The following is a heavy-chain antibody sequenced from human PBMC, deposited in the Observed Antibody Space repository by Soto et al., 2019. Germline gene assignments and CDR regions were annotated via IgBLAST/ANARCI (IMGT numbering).Heavy chain of an antibody. CDR1: GFSFSDYT. CDR2: ISSSSTYI. V-gene: IGHV3-21*01. Sequence: GGSRRLSCAASGFSFSDYTMNWVRQAPGKGLEWVSCISSSSTYISYADSVRGRFSISRDNAKNSLYLQVNSLRAEDTAVYYCARQSHKGYYPVYWGPGTLLTVFS. J-gene: IGHJ4*02. CDR3: ARQSHKGYYPVY. D-gene: IGHD3-22*01.